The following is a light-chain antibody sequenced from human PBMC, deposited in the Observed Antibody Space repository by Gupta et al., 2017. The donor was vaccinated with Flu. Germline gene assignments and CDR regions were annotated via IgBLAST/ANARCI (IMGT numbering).Light chain of an antibody. CDR2: KDN. Sequence: SYELTQPPSVSVSPGQTARITCSGHAFPRQYAYWYQQKPGQAPLLGIYKDNERPSGIPERFSGSSSGTTVTLTISGVQAEDEADYYCQSADSSVIFGGGTKLTVL. V-gene: IGLV3-25*02. CDR1: AFPRQY. J-gene: IGLJ2*01. CDR3: QSADSSVI.